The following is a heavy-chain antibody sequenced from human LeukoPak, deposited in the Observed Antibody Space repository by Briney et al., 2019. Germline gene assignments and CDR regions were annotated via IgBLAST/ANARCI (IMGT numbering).Heavy chain of an antibody. CDR1: GFTFSSYS. Sequence: PGGSLRLSCAASGFTFSSYSMNWVRQAPGKGLDLVSSISSSNSYIYYADSVKGRFSIFRDNAKNSLYLQMNSLRAEDTAVYYCARDEWDSSGYYYVAYWGQGTLVTVSS. D-gene: IGHD3-22*01. J-gene: IGHJ4*02. V-gene: IGHV3-21*01. CDR2: ISSSNSYI. CDR3: ARDEWDSSGYYYVAY.